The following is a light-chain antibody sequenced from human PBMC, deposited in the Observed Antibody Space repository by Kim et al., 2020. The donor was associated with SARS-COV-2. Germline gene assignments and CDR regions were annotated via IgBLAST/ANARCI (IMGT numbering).Light chain of an antibody. CDR2: DNN. Sequence: KVTISCSGSCSNIGNNYGSWYQQLPGTAPKLLIYDNNKRPSGIPDRFSGSKSGTSATLGITGLQTGDEADYYCGTWDSSLSAGKVFGGGTKLTVL. CDR3: GTWDSSLSAGKV. J-gene: IGLJ3*02. CDR1: CSNIGNNY. V-gene: IGLV1-51*01.